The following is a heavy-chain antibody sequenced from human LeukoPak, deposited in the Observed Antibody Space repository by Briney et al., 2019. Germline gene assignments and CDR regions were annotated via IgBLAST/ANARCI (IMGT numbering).Heavy chain of an antibody. J-gene: IGHJ4*02. D-gene: IGHD5-18*01. CDR1: GSSISSYY. Sequence: PSETLSLTCTVSGSSISSYYWSWIRQPPGKGLEWIGYIYYIGSTSYNPSLKSRVTISVDMSKNQFSLKLSSVTAADTAVYYCVRGGLWIDYWGQGTVVTVSS. V-gene: IGHV4-59*01. CDR3: VRGGLWIDY. CDR2: IYYIGST.